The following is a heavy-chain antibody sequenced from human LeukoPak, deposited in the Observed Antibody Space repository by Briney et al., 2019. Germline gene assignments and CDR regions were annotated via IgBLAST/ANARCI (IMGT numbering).Heavy chain of an antibody. CDR1: GGSISTYY. D-gene: IGHD6-13*01. CDR2: NYNRGTT. V-gene: IGHV4-59*01. J-gene: IGHJ4*02. CDR3: ARERASAGPHFEH. Sequence: SETLSLTCSVSGGSISTYYWSWIRQPPGTGLDWIGYNYNRGTTNYNPSLKSRVTISVDRSKNQFSLSLTSVTAADTAVYYCARERASAGPHFEHWGRGILVTVSS.